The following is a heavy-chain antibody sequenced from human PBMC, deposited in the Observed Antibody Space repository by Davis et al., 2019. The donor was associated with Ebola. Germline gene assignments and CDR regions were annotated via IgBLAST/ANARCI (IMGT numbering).Heavy chain of an antibody. J-gene: IGHJ6*04. D-gene: IGHD3-22*01. CDR2: IYHSGST. V-gene: IGHV4-4*02. CDR1: GGSISSSNW. CDR3: ARVYHYYDSSGYLYYYYGMDV. Sequence: GSLRLSCAVSGGSISSSNWWSWVRQPPGKGLEWIGEIYHSGSTNYNPSLKSRVTISVDKSKNQFSLKLSSVTAADTAVYYCARVYHYYDSSGYLYYYYGMDVWGKGTTVTVSS.